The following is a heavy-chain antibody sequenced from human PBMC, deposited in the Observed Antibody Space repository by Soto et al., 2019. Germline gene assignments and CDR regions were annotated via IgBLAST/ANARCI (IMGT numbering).Heavy chain of an antibody. J-gene: IGHJ3*02. CDR1: GGSISTYY. Sequence: SETLSLTCTVAGGSISTYYWSWIRQPPGKGLEWIGYIYYSGSTNYIPSLKSRVTISVDTSKNQFSLKLSSVTAADTAVYYCERYYYDRRGYQVDAFDIWGQGTMVTV. V-gene: IGHV4-59*13. CDR2: IYYSGST. D-gene: IGHD3-22*01. CDR3: ERYYYDRRGYQVDAFDI.